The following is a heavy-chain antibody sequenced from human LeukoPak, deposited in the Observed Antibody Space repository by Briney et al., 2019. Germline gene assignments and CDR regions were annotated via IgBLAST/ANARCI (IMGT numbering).Heavy chain of an antibody. CDR3: ARGPHGGTPGEYYYYYMDV. CDR1: GYTFTSYD. D-gene: IGHD4-23*01. Sequence: ASVKVSCKASGYTFTSYDINWVRQATGQGLEWMGWMNPNSGNTGYAQKFQGRVTMTRNTSISTAYMELSSLRSEDTAVYYCARGPHGGTPGEYYYYYMDVWGKGTTVTVSS. CDR2: MNPNSGNT. V-gene: IGHV1-8*01. J-gene: IGHJ6*03.